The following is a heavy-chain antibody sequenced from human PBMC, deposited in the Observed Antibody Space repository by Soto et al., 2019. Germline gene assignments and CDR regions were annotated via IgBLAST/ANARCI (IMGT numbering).Heavy chain of an antibody. D-gene: IGHD6-6*01. CDR2: INPNSGGT. V-gene: IGHV1-2*02. CDR3: ARGNGAARGPRWFDP. Sequence: ASVKVSCKASGYTFTGYYMHWVRQAPGQGLEWMGWINPNSGGTNYAQKFQGRVTMTRDTSISTAYMELSRLRSDDTAVYYCARGNGAARGPRWFDPWGQGTLVTVSS. CDR1: GYTFTGYY. J-gene: IGHJ5*02.